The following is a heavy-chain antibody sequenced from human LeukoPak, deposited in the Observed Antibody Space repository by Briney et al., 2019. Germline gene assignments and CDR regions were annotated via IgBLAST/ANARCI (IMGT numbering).Heavy chain of an antibody. Sequence: SETLSLTCSVSGGSISSYYWSWIRQPPGKGLEWIGSSHYSGSTYYNPSLKSRVTISVDTPKNQLSLKLNSATSSDTAVYFCARRDYGGLLDYWGQGTLVTVSS. J-gene: IGHJ4*02. V-gene: IGHV4-39*01. CDR1: GGSISSYY. CDR2: SHYSGST. D-gene: IGHD4-23*01. CDR3: ARRDYGGLLDY.